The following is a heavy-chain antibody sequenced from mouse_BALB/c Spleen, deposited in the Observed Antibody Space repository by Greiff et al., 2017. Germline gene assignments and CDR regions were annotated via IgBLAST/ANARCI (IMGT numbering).Heavy chain of an antibody. CDR1: GYTFTSYW. CDR2: INPSNGRT. CDR3: ARAFITTVVGGWYFDV. D-gene: IGHD1-1*01. V-gene: IGHV1S81*02. Sequence: QVQLQQSGAELVKPGASVKLSCKASGYTFTSYWMHWVKQRPGQGLEWIGEINPSNGRTNYNEKFKSKATLTVDKSSSTAYMQLSSLTSEDSAVYYCARAFITTVVGGWYFDVWGAGTTVTVSS. J-gene: IGHJ1*01.